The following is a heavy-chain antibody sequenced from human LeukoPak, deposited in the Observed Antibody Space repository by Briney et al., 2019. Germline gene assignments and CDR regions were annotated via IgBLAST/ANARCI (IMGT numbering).Heavy chain of an antibody. D-gene: IGHD4-17*01. Sequence: GRSLRLSCAASGFTFHDYAMHCVLQAPGKGLEWISGLSWNAANIGYAESVRGRFTISRDNAGNSLYLQMNSLRPEDTALYYCAKALGSTVTTRTYFDYWGQGTLVTVSS. V-gene: IGHV3-9*01. CDR1: GFTFHDYA. CDR3: AKALGSTVTTRTYFDY. CDR2: LSWNAANI. J-gene: IGHJ4*02.